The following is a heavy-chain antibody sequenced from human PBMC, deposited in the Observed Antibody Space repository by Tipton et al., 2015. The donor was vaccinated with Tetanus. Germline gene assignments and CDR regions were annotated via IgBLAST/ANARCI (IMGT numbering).Heavy chain of an antibody. CDR1: GGSISSGGYS. CDR3: AREVGISVSHWFDP. Sequence: TLSLTCAVSGGSISSGGYSWSWIRQPPGKGLEWIGYIYHSGSTYYNPSLKSRVTISVDRSKNQFSLKLSSVTAADTAVYYCAREVGISVSHWFDPWGQGTLVTVSS. CDR2: IYHSGST. J-gene: IGHJ5*02. D-gene: IGHD1-26*01. V-gene: IGHV4-30-2*01.